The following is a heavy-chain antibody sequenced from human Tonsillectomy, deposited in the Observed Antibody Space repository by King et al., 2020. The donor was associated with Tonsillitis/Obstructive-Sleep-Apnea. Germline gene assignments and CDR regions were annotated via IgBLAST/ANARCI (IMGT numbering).Heavy chain of an antibody. V-gene: IGHV5-51*01. D-gene: IGHD2-21*01. CDR2: INPAYSDT. CDR1: GYSFTSHW. CDR3: MRRCGGDCSNADF. J-gene: IGHJ4*02. Sequence: QLVQSGAEVKKPGESLKISCQGSGYSFTSHWIGWVRQMPGKGLECMGIINPAYSDTRYSPSCQGQVTISADKSISSAYLQWSSLKASDTAMYYCMRRCGGDCSNADFWGQGTLVTVSS.